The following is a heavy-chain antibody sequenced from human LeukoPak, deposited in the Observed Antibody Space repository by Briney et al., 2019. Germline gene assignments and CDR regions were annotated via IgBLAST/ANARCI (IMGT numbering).Heavy chain of an antibody. CDR3: AGGYCSGGSCYARFDY. V-gene: IGHV4-31*03. D-gene: IGHD2-15*01. CDR2: IYYGGRS. Sequence: SETLSLTCTVSGGSISSGGYYWNWVRQHPGKGLEWVGYIYYGGRSYYNPSLKSRVSISVDTSKNQFSLKLSSVTAADTAVYYCAGGYCSGGSCYARFDYWGQGTLVTVSS. CDR1: GGSISSGGYY. J-gene: IGHJ4*02.